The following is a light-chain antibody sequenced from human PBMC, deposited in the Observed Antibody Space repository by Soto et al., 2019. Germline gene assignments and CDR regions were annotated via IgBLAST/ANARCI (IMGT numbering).Light chain of an antibody. J-gene: IGKJ1*01. CDR1: QRVSSN. Sequence: EIVMTQSPATLSVSPGERATLSCRASQRVSSNLAWYQQKPGQAPRLLIYGASTRATGIPARFSGSVSGTEFTLTISSLQSEDVAVYYCQQYNNWPRTFGQGTKVEIK. CDR2: GAS. CDR3: QQYNNWPRT. V-gene: IGKV3-15*01.